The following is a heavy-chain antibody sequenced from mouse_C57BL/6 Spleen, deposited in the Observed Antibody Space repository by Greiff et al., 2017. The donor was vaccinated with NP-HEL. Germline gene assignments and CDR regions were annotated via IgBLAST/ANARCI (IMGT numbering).Heavy chain of an antibody. V-gene: IGHV1-74*01. CDR1: GYTFTSYW. CDR2: IHPSDSDT. J-gene: IGHJ3*01. Sequence: QVHVKQPGAELVKPGASVKVSCKASGYTFTSYWMHWVKQRPGQGLEWIGRIHPSDSDTNYNQKFKGKATLTVDKSSSTAYMQLSSLTSEDSAVYYCAILYDYDWFAYWGQGTLVTVSA. D-gene: IGHD2-4*01. CDR3: AILYDYDWFAY.